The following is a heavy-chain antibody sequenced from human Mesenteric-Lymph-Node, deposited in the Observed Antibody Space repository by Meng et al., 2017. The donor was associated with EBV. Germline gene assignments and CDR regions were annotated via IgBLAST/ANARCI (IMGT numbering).Heavy chain of an antibody. V-gene: IGHV4-30-4*01. D-gene: IGHD5-12*01. CDR1: NGSISGGGYY. CDR2: MYYSGST. Sequence: QVQLQESGPGLVKPSETLSLTCAVSNGSISGGGYYWSWIRQPPGRGLEWIGYMYYSGSTYYNPSLRSRVTMSIDSSKNQFSLKLSSVTAADTAVYYCARAGYIGYNDDYWGQGTLVTVSS. CDR3: ARAGYIGYNDDY. J-gene: IGHJ4*02.